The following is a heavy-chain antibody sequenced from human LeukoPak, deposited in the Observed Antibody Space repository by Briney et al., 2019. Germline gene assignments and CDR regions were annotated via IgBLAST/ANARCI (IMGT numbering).Heavy chain of an antibody. Sequence: PGASVKVSCKASGYAFSGYFVHYVRQAPGQGLEWMGWINPNSGDTNYAQNFQGRVTMTRDTSISTTYMELSRLRSDDTAVYYCARDSPGGDWYFDLWGRGTLVTVSS. CDR3: ARDSPGGDWYFDL. CDR2: INPNSGDT. D-gene: IGHD2-15*01. CDR1: GYAFSGYF. J-gene: IGHJ2*01. V-gene: IGHV1-2*02.